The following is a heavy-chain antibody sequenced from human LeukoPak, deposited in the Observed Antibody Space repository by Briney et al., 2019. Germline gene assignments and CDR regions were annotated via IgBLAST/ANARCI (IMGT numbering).Heavy chain of an antibody. D-gene: IGHD6-19*01. Sequence: SVKVSCKASGGTFSSYAISWVRQAPGQGLEWMGGIIPIFGTANYAQKFQGRVTITADKSTSTAYMELSSLRSEDTAVYYCAGGGGGGAVAGFNFDYWGQGTLVTVSS. J-gene: IGHJ4*02. CDR1: GGTFSSYA. V-gene: IGHV1-69*06. CDR2: IIPIFGTA. CDR3: AGGGGGGAVAGFNFDY.